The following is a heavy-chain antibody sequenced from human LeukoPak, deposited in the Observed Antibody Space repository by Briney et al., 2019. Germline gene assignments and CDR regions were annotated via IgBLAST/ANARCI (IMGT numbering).Heavy chain of an antibody. D-gene: IGHD3-22*01. V-gene: IGHV4-4*07. CDR1: GGSTSSCY. CDR3: AREGYYDSSGYYPEN. CDR2: IYTSGST. Sequence: PSETLSLTCTVSGGSTSSCYWSWIRQPAGKGLQWIGRIYTSGSTNCNPSLKSRVTMSVDTSKNQFSLKLSSVTAADTAVYYCAREGYYDSSGYYPENWGQGTLVTVSS. J-gene: IGHJ4*02.